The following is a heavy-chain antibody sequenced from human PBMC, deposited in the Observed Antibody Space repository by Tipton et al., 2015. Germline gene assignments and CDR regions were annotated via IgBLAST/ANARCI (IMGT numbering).Heavy chain of an antibody. CDR2: IKHDGSEA. V-gene: IGHV3-7*01. CDR1: GFTFSSSW. D-gene: IGHD6-19*01. J-gene: IGHJ6*02. Sequence: GSLRLSCAASGFTFSSSWMTWVRQAPGKGLEWLGNIKHDGSEAYYVDSVKGRFTMSRDSSENTLYLQMNSLRAEDTAVYYCARTIPVAGTYGMDVWGQGTTVTVSS. CDR3: ARTIPVAGTYGMDV.